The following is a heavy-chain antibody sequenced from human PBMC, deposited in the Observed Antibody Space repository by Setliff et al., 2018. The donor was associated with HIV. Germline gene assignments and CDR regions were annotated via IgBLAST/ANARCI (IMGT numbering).Heavy chain of an antibody. V-gene: IGHV4-34*01. CDR3: ARALANWVGRRAFDI. Sequence: SETLSLTCAVYGGSLSGYYWRWIRQPPGRGLEWIGDVSHTGSTNYNPSLKSRITISADTPKNQFSLKLSSVTAADTAVYFCARALANWVGRRAFDIWGQGTMVTVSS. CDR1: GGSLSGYY. D-gene: IGHD1-1*01. CDR2: VSHTGST. J-gene: IGHJ3*02.